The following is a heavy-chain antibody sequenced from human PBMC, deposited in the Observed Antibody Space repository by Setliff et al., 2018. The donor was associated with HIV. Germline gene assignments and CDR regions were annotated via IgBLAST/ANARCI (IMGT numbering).Heavy chain of an antibody. J-gene: IGHJ3*02. CDR2: MSPNSDNR. Sequence: GASVKVSCKASGYTFTTHDNTHDINWVRQAPGQGLEWMGWMSPNSDNRGYAQKFQGRVTITRDTSASTAYMELSSLRSEDTAVYYCARQNYDGNSWDIWGQGTMVTVSS. CDR3: ARQNYDGNSWDI. CDR1: GYTFTTHD. V-gene: IGHV1-8*01. D-gene: IGHD5-12*01.